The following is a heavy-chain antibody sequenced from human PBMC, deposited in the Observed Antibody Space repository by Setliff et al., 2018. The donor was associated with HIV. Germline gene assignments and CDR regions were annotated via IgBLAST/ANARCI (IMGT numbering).Heavy chain of an antibody. CDR3: ARDATSEGYMDV. CDR2: IYTSGST. CDR1: GGSISSYS. V-gene: IGHV4-4*08. J-gene: IGHJ6*03. Sequence: ASETLSLTCTVSGGSISSYSWSWIRQPPGKGLEWIGYIYTSGSTNYNPSLKSRVTISVDTSENQFSLKLTSVTAADTAMYFCARDATSEGYMDVWGKGTKVTVSS.